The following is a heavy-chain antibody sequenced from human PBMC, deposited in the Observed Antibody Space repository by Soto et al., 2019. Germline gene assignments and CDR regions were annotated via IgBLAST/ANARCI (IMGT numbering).Heavy chain of an antibody. V-gene: IGHV5-51*01. J-gene: IGHJ6*02. CDR3: PRHGPAPAAHYYGMDV. CDR2: IYPGDSDT. CDR1: GYSFTSYW. Sequence: GESLKISCKGSGYSFTSYWIGWVRQMPGKGLEWMGLIYPGDSDTRYSPSFQGQVTISADKSISTAYLQWSSLKASDTAMYYCPRHGPAPAAHYYGMDVWGQGTTVTVAS.